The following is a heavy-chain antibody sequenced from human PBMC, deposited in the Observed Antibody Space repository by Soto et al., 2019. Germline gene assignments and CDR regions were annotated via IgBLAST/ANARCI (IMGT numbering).Heavy chain of an antibody. D-gene: IGHD3-3*02. V-gene: IGHV3-23*01. CDR2: ISGSGGST. CDR1: GFTFSSYP. Sequence: GGSLRLSXAASGFTFSSYPMSWGRQAPGKGLEWVSAISGSGGSTYYADSVKGRFTISRDNSKNTLYLQMNSLRAEDTAVYYCAKDPDATIFGVVGAPMWGQGTLVTVSS. CDR3: AKDPDATIFGVVGAPM. J-gene: IGHJ4*02.